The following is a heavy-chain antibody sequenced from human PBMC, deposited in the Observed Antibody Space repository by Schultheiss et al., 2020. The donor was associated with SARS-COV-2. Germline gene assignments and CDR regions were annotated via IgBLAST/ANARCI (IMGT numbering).Heavy chain of an antibody. J-gene: IGHJ6*02. CDR1: GFTFSSYW. Sequence: GGSLRLSCAASGFTFSSYWMHWVRQAPGKGLVWVLRINSDGSSTSYADSVKGRFTISRDNAKNTLYLQMNSLRAEDTAVYYCARDQDSYGYLYYGMDVWGQGTTVTVSS. V-gene: IGHV3-74*01. CDR3: ARDQDSYGYLYYGMDV. D-gene: IGHD5-18*01. CDR2: INSDGSST.